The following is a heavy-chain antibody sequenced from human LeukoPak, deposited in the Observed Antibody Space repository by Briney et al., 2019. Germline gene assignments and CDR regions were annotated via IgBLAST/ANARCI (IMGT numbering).Heavy chain of an antibody. V-gene: IGHV1-46*01. D-gene: IGHD2-2*01. CDR3: AREPGRGSQVVPAAIPLGRPDP. Sequence: ASVKVSCKASGYTFTSYYMHWVRQAPGQGLEWMGIINPSGGSTSYAQKFQGRVTMTRDTSTSTVYMELSSLRSEDTAVYYCAREPGRGSQVVPAAIPLGRPDPWGQGTLVTVSS. CDR1: GYTFTSYY. J-gene: IGHJ5*02. CDR2: INPSGGST.